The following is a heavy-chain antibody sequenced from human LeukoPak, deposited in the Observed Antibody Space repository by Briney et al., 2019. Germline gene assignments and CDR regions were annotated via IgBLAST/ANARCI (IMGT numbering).Heavy chain of an antibody. CDR1: GYTFSSCA. Sequence: ASVKVSCKASGYTFSSCAINWVRQAPGQGLEYMGWVDTKTGNPTYAQGFTGRFVFSLDTSVSTAYLQISSLKAEDTAVYYCAIHPSDSSGYFSYWGQGALVTVSS. V-gene: IGHV7-4-1*02. D-gene: IGHD3-22*01. CDR3: AIHPSDSSGYFSY. CDR2: VDTKTGNP. J-gene: IGHJ4*02.